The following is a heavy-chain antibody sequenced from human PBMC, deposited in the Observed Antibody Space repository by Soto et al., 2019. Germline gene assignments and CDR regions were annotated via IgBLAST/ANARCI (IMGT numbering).Heavy chain of an antibody. D-gene: IGHD3-22*01. V-gene: IGHV3-23*01. Sequence: EVPLLESGGGLVQPGGSLRLSCAASGFTFSSYAMSWVRQAPGKGLEWVSAISGSGGSTYYADSVKGRFTISRDNYENTRYLEMNGLRAEDTAVYYCAKVSGGVITTFADSWGQGTLVTVST. J-gene: IGHJ4*02. CDR3: AKVSGGVITTFADS. CDR2: ISGSGGST. CDR1: GFTFSSYA.